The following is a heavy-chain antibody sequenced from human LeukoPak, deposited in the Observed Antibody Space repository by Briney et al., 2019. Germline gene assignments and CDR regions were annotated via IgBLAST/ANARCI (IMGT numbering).Heavy chain of an antibody. CDR3: ARASRGDYDILTGYYHYYYGMDV. V-gene: IGHV4-34*01. CDR1: GGSFSGYY. D-gene: IGHD3-9*01. J-gene: IGHJ6*02. CDR2: INHSGST. Sequence: SETLSLTCAVYGGSFSGYYWSWIRQPPKKGLEWIGEINHSGSTNYNPSLKSRVTISVDTSKNQFSLKVRSVTAADTAVYYCARASRGDYDILTGYYHYYYGMDVWGQGTTVTVSS.